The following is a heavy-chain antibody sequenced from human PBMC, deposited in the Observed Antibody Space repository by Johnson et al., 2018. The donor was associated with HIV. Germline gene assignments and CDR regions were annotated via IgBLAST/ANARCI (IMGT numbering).Heavy chain of an antibody. V-gene: IGHV3-NL1*01. J-gene: IGHJ3*02. Sequence: QVQLVESGGGVVQPGRSLRLSCAASGFTFSSYAMHWVRQAPGKGLEWVSVMSSGDNTHYADSVKGRFTISRDNAKNSLYLQMNSLRAEDTAVYYCAYSSSPLSGDAFDIWGQGTMVTVSS. D-gene: IGHD6-6*01. CDR2: MSSGDNT. CDR3: AYSSSPLSGDAFDI. CDR1: GFTFSSYA.